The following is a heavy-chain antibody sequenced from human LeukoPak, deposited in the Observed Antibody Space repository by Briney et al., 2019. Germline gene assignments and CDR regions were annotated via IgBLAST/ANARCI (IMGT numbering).Heavy chain of an antibody. V-gene: IGHV3-23*01. CDR1: GFTFSSYW. D-gene: IGHD3-22*01. CDR3: AKVQAIRVVITTPYDY. Sequence: GGSLRLSCAASGFTFSSYWMHWVRQVPGKGLEWVSGISGSGDTTYYADSVKGRFTISRDNSKNTLHLQMNSLRVEDTAVYYCAKVQAIRVVITTPYDYWGQGTLVTVSS. CDR2: ISGSGDTT. J-gene: IGHJ4*02.